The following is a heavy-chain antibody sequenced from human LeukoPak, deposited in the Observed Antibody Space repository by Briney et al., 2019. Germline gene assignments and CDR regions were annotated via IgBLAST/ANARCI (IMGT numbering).Heavy chain of an antibody. J-gene: IGHJ4*02. V-gene: IGHV1-8*01. CDR1: GYTFTSYD. CDR2: MNPNSGNT. Sequence: ASVKVSCKASGYTFTSYDINWVRQATGQGLEWMGWMNPNSGNTGYAQKFQGRVTMTRNTSISTAYMELSSLRSEDTAVYYCATTPAGYCSGGSYYSFDYWGQGTLVTVSS. D-gene: IGHD2-15*01. CDR3: ATTPAGYCSGGSYYSFDY.